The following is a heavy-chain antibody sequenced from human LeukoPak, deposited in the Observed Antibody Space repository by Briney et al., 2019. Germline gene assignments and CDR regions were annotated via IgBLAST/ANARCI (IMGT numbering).Heavy chain of an antibody. CDR1: GGSISSGGYY. CDR2: IYNSGST. V-gene: IGHV4-31*03. Sequence: SETLSLTCTVSGGSISSGGYYWSWIRQHPGKGLEWIGSIYNSGSTYYNPSLKSRVTISVDTSKNQFSLKLNSVTAADTAVYYCARDSGYSYGPFDYWGQGTLVTVSS. J-gene: IGHJ4*02. CDR3: ARDSGYSYGPFDY. D-gene: IGHD5-18*01.